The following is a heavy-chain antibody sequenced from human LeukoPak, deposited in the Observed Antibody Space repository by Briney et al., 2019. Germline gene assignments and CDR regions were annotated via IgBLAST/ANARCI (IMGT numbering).Heavy chain of an antibody. Sequence: SETLSLTCAVYGGSFSGYYWSWIRQPPGKGLEWIGEINHSGSTNYNPSLKSRVTISVDTSKNQFSLKLSSVTAADTAVYYCARGRSAYCGGDCYRYYYYYMDVWGKGTTVTVSS. V-gene: IGHV4-34*01. J-gene: IGHJ6*03. CDR3: ARGRSAYCGGDCYRYYYYYMDV. D-gene: IGHD2-21*02. CDR1: GGSFSGYY. CDR2: INHSGST.